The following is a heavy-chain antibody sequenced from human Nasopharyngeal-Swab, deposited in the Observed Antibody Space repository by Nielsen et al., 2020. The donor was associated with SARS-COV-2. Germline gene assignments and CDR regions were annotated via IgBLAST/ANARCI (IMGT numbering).Heavy chain of an antibody. CDR2: ISYDGSNK. J-gene: IGHJ6*02. Sequence: VRQAPGKGLEWVAVISYDGSNKCYADSVKGRFTISRDNSKNTLYLQMNSLRAEDTAVYYCAKGQGSSSYGMDVWGQGTTVTVSS. CDR3: AKGQGSSSYGMDV. D-gene: IGHD6-6*01. V-gene: IGHV3-30*18.